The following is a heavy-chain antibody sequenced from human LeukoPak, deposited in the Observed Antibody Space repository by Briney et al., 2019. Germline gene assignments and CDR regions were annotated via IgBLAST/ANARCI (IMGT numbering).Heavy chain of an antibody. CDR2: IYSGGST. D-gene: IGHD6-13*01. J-gene: IGHJ5*02. CDR3: ASIAAAGTAFWFDP. Sequence: GGSLRLSCAASGFTVSGNYMSWVRQAPGKGLEWVSVIYSGGSTYYADSVKGRFTISRDNSKNTLYLQMNSLRAEDTAVYYCASIAAAGTAFWFDPWGQGTLVTVSS. V-gene: IGHV3-66*02. CDR1: GFTVSGNY.